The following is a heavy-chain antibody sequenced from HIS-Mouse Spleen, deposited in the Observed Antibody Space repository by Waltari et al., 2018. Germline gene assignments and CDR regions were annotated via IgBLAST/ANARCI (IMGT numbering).Heavy chain of an antibody. D-gene: IGHD7-27*01. V-gene: IGHV1-8*01. J-gene: IGHJ4*02. CDR2: MNPNSGNT. Sequence: QVQLVQSGAEVKKPGASVKVSCKASGYPFTSCVLHGVRQATGQGLEWMGWMNPNSGNTGYAQKFQGRVTMTRNTSISTAYMELSSLRSEDTAVYYCARGLTGDLDYWGQGTLVTVSS. CDR1: GYPFTSCV. CDR3: ARGLTGDLDY.